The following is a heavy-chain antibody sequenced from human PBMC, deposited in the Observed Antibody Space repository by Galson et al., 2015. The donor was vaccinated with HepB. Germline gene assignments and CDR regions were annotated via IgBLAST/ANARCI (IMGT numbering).Heavy chain of an antibody. V-gene: IGHV4-59*01. CDR3: ARVPVLAAADGYYYHYGMDV. D-gene: IGHD6-13*01. CDR2: VYYSGTT. J-gene: IGHJ6*02. CDR1: GGSISSYY. Sequence: ETLSLTCTVSGGSISSYYWSWIRQPPGKGLEWIGYVYYSGTTNYNPSLKSRVTISVDTSKNLFSLNLSSVTAADTAVYYCARVPVLAAADGYYYHYGMDVWGQGKTVTVSS.